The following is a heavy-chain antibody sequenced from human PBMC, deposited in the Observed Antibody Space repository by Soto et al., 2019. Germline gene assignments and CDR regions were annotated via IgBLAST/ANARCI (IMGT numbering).Heavy chain of an antibody. CDR1: GGSISSGGYY. CDR2: IYYSGST. D-gene: IGHD3-3*01. Sequence: SETLSLTCTVSGGSISSGGYYWSWIRQHPGKGLEWIGYIYYSGSTYYNPSLKSRVTISVDTSKNQFSLKLSSVTAADTAVYYCARGITIFGVVTSVGMDVWGKGTTVTVSS. V-gene: IGHV4-31*03. CDR3: ARGITIFGVVTSVGMDV. J-gene: IGHJ6*04.